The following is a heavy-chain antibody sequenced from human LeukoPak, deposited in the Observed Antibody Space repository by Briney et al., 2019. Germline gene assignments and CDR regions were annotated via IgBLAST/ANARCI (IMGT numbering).Heavy chain of an antibody. CDR1: GFTFSNYW. Sequence: GGSLRLSCAAAGFTFSNYWMHWVRQAPGKGLVWVSRIKSDGRTNYADSVKGRFTISRDNAKNTVSLQMNSLRAEDTGVYYCARAPSEIGGYYPEYFRHWGQGTLVTVSP. J-gene: IGHJ1*01. D-gene: IGHD3-22*01. CDR3: ARAPSEIGGYYPEYFRH. CDR2: IKSDGRT. V-gene: IGHV3-74*01.